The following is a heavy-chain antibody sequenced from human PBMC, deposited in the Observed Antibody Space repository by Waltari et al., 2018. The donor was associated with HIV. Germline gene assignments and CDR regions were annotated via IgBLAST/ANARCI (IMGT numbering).Heavy chain of an antibody. J-gene: IGHJ4*02. V-gene: IGHV3-7*01. CDR1: GFSFANYW. CDR3: ARGGTRNDMIFEF. Sequence: EVQLVESGGDLVQPGGSLRLSCAASGFSFANYWMKWFRQAPGKGLELVANINGDGSVESYVDSVRGRFTVSRDNAKNSVYLQMNSLRVEDTAVYFCARGGTRNDMIFEFWGQGTLVTVSS. CDR2: INGDGSVE. D-gene: IGHD1-1*01.